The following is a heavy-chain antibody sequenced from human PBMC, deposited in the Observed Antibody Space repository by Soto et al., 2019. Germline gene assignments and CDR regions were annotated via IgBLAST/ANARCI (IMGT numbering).Heavy chain of an antibody. CDR3: ARDLDCSAGSCPLWVGMDV. D-gene: IGHD2-15*01. Sequence: ASVKVSCKASGYTFTGYYIHWVRQAPGQGLEWMGWINTNSGGTNYAQKIQGWVTMTRDTSISTVYMELSKLRADDTAVYYCARDLDCSAGSCPLWVGMDVWGQGTTVTVSS. J-gene: IGHJ6*02. V-gene: IGHV1-2*04. CDR2: INTNSGGT. CDR1: GYTFTGYY.